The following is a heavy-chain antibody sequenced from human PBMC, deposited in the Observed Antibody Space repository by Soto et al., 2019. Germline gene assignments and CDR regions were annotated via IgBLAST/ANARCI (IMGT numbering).Heavy chain of an antibody. Sequence: PSETLSLTCTVSGGSICSSSYYWAWIRQPPGKGLEWIGSIYYTGTTHYNPSLKSRVTISVDRAKDQLSLKVTSMTAADTAVYYCARPESTRAYGMDVWGQGTTVTVSS. CDR1: GGSICSSSYY. V-gene: IGHV4-39*01. D-gene: IGHD2-2*01. J-gene: IGHJ6*02. CDR2: IYYTGTT. CDR3: ARPESTRAYGMDV.